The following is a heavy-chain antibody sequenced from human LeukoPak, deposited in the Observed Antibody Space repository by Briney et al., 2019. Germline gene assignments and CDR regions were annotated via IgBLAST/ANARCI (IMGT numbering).Heavy chain of an antibody. CDR1: GGSISSSSYY. CDR3: ARGRGVYYYYYYMDV. J-gene: IGHJ6*03. CDR2: IYYSGST. Sequence: SETLSLTCTVSGGSISSSSYYWGWIRQPPGKGLEWIGSIYYSGSTYYNPSLKSRVTISVDTSKNQFSLKLSSVTAADTAVYYCARGRGVYYYYYYMDVWGKGTTVTVSS. D-gene: IGHD3-10*01. V-gene: IGHV4-39*07.